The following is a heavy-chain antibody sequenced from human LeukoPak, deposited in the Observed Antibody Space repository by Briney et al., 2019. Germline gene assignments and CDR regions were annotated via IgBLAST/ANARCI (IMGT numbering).Heavy chain of an antibody. CDR1: GGSISSDSYY. J-gene: IGHJ4*02. V-gene: IGHV4-39*01. D-gene: IGHD1-26*01. CDR3: ARRTYSGTYYFDS. Sequence: SETLSLTCTVSGGSISSDSYYWAWIRQPSGKGLEWIGNIYYSGSTYYNPSLMSRVTISVDTSKNQFSLRLSSVTAADAAVYFCARRTYSGTYYFDSWGQGTLVTVSS. CDR2: IYYSGST.